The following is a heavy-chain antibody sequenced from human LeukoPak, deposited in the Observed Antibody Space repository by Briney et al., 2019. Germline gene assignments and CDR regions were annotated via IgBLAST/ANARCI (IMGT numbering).Heavy chain of an antibody. CDR2: IYYSGST. Sequence: SETLSLTCTVSGYSISSGGYYWSWIRQHPGKGLEWIGYIYYSGSTYYNPSLKSRVTISVDRSKNQFSLKLSSVTAADTAVYYCAREGRDDYGDYVSYWGQGTLVTVSS. D-gene: IGHD4-17*01. CDR1: GYSISSGGYY. J-gene: IGHJ4*02. CDR3: AREGRDDYGDYVSY. V-gene: IGHV4-31*03.